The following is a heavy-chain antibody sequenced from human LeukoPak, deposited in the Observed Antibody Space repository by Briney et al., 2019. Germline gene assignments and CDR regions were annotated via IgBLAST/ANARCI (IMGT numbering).Heavy chain of an antibody. V-gene: IGHV1-69*13. CDR3: AREVDYDFWSGYYTGGNNWFDP. CDR2: IIPIFGTA. J-gene: IGHJ5*02. CDR1: GGTFSSYA. Sequence: SVKVSCKASGGTFSSYAISWVRQAPGQGLEWMGGIIPIFGTANYAQKFQGRVTITADESTSTAYMELSSLRSEDTAVYYCAREVDYDFWSGYYTGGNNWFDPWGQGTLVTVSS. D-gene: IGHD3-3*01.